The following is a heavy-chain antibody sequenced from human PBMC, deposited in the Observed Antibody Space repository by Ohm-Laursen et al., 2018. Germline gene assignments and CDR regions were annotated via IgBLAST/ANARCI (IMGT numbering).Heavy chain of an antibody. CDR3: ARFRIGDSWFDP. D-gene: IGHD2-15*01. J-gene: IGHJ5*02. V-gene: IGHV2-70*11. Sequence: TQTLTLTCTFSGFSLSTSKMCVNWIRQPPGKALEWLGRIDWDDEKYYSTSLKTRLTISKDTSKNQVVLTMTNMDPVDTATYYCARFRIGDSWFDPWGQGTLVTVSS. CDR2: IDWDDEK. CDR1: GFSLSTSKMC.